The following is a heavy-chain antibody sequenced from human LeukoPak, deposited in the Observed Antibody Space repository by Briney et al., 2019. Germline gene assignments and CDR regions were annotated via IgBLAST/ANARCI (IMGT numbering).Heavy chain of an antibody. V-gene: IGHV4-61*08. CDR1: GGSVSGGDSY. CDR2: NCYHAT. J-gene: IGHJ5*01. CDR3: AREGECSGGSCYSYGWIDS. D-gene: IGHD2-15*01. Sequence: PSDTLSLTCNVSGGSVSGGDSYWTWIRQPPGKGLEWIRYNCYHATHHNPSLKSRVTISVDTSQNQFSLKLRSVTAADTAVYFCAREGECSGGSCYSYGWIDSWGQGTLVTVSS.